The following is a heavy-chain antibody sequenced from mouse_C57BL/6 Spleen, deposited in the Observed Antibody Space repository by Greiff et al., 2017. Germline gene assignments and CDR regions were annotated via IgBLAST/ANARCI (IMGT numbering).Heavy chain of an antibody. Sequence: VQLQQSGAELVRPGASVKLSCKASGYTFTDYYINWVKQRPGQGLEWIARIYPGSGNTYYNEKFKGKATLTAEKSSSTAYMQLSSLTSEDSAVYFCAREWVYDYDDDGYYFDYWGQGTTLTVSS. J-gene: IGHJ2*01. CDR1: GYTFTDYY. D-gene: IGHD2-4*01. CDR2: IYPGSGNT. V-gene: IGHV1-76*01. CDR3: AREWVYDYDDDGYYFDY.